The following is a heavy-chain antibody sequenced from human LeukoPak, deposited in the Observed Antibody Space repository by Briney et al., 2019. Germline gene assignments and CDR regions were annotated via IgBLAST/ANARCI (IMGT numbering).Heavy chain of an antibody. D-gene: IGHD4-17*01. Sequence: ASVKVSCKASGYTFTSYAMHWVRQAPGQRLEWMGWINAGNGNTKYSQKFQGRVTITRDTSASTAYMELSSLRSEDTAVYYCARVLPPASTVTTLRSYYYYGMDVWGQGTTVTVSS. CDR2: INAGNGNT. CDR3: ARVLPPASTVTTLRSYYYYGMDV. V-gene: IGHV1-3*01. CDR1: GYTFTSYA. J-gene: IGHJ6*02.